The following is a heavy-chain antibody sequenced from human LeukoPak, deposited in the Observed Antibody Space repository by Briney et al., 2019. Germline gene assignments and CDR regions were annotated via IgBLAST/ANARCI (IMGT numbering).Heavy chain of an antibody. J-gene: IGHJ5*02. V-gene: IGHV5-51*01. D-gene: IGHD5-12*01. CDR1: GYSFTSYW. CDR3: ARAVNIVATIGWFDP. Sequence: GESLKISCKGSGYSFTSYWIGWVRHLPGKGLELMGIIYPGDSDTRYSPSFQGQVTISADKSISTAYLQWSSLKASDTAMYYCARAVNIVATIGWFDPWGQGTLVTVSS. CDR2: IYPGDSDT.